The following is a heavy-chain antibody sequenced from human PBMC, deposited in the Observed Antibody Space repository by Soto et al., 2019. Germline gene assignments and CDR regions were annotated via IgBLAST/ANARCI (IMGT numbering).Heavy chain of an antibody. V-gene: IGHV3-23*01. J-gene: IGHJ4*02. CDR3: ARDPSLAYCGGDCYYFDY. CDR1: GFTFGSYA. CDR2: ITGDGSST. D-gene: IGHD2-21*02. Sequence: GGSLRLSCVASGFTFGSYAMSWVRQAPGKGLEWVAVITGDGSSTYYADSVKGRFTISRDNSKNTLYLQMNSLRAEDTAVYYCARDPSLAYCGGDCYYFDYWGQGTLVTVSS.